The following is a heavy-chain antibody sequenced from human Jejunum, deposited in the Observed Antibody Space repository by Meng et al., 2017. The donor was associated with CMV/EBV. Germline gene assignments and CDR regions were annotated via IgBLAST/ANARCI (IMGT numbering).Heavy chain of an antibody. V-gene: IGHV3-23*01. Sequence: SCAASGFTFSSYAMSWVRQAPGKGLAWVSLISTSGGITNHADSVKGRFTISRDNSRNTLYLRINSLRAEDTAVYYCARVAGPIDYWGQGTMVTVSS. CDR3: ARVAGPIDY. J-gene: IGHJ4*02. CDR2: ISTSGGIT. D-gene: IGHD6-19*01. CDR1: GFTFSSYA.